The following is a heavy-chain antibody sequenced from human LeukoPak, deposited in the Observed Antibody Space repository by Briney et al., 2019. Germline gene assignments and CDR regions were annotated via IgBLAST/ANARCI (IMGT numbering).Heavy chain of an antibody. Sequence: PGGSPRLSCAASGFTFSSYAMSWVRQAPGKGLEWVSGISGSGDNTYYADSVKGRFTISRVNSKNTLYVQVNSLGTEDTAAYYCAKGSYYDSSGSFYFDYWGQGTLVTVSS. CDR2: ISGSGDNT. D-gene: IGHD3-22*01. CDR1: GFTFSSYA. CDR3: AKGSYYDSSGSFYFDY. J-gene: IGHJ4*02. V-gene: IGHV3-23*01.